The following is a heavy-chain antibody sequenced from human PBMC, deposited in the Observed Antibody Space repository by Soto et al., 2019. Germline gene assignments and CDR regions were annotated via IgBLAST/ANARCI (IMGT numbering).Heavy chain of an antibody. J-gene: IGHJ5*02. V-gene: IGHV1-69-2*01. D-gene: IGHD2-8*01. CDR1: GYTFTDYY. CDR3: ATHLGGPMRVLTTPHWFDP. Sequence: ASVKVSCKXSGYTFTDYYMHWVQQAPGKGLEWMGLVDPEDGETIYAEKFQGRVTITADTSTDTAYMELSSLRSEDTAVYYCATHLGGPMRVLTTPHWFDPWGQGTLVTVS. CDR2: VDPEDGET.